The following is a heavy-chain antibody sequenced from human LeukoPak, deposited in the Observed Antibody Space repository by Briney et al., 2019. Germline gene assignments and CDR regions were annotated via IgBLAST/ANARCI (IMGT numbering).Heavy chain of an antibody. CDR2: INPNSGGT. V-gene: IGHV1-2*06. CDR1: GYTFTGYY. CDR3: ARDRWPSGSTHLDY. Sequence: ASVKVSCKASGYTFTGYYMHWVRQAPGQGLEWMGRINPNSGGTNYAQKFQGRVTMTRDTFISTAYMELSRLRSDDTAVYYCARDRWPSGSTHLDYWGQGTLVTVSP. J-gene: IGHJ4*02. D-gene: IGHD5-24*01.